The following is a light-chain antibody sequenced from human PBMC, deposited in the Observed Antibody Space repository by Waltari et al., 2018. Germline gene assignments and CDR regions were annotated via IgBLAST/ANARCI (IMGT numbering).Light chain of an antibody. CDR3: ATWDNSLSEVV. Sequence: QSVLTQPPSVSAAPGQRVTISCSGSISNVGNYYVSWYHQLPGTAPKLLIYDKYKRPSGILDRFSASKSGTSATLGITGLQIGDEADYYCATWDNSLSEVVFGGGTKLTVL. CDR2: DKY. J-gene: IGLJ2*01. V-gene: IGLV1-51*01. CDR1: ISNVGNYY.